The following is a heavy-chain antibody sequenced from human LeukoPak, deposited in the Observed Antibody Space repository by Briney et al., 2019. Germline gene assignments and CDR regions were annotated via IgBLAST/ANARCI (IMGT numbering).Heavy chain of an antibody. V-gene: IGHV3-30-3*01. D-gene: IGHD2-2*01. J-gene: IGHJ6*02. CDR2: ILYDGSNK. Sequence: PGRSLRLSCAASGFTFSSYAMHWVRQAPGKGLEWVAVILYDGSNKYYADSVKGRFTISRDNSKNTLYLEMSSLRAEDTAVYYCARGVPNRYYYYGMDVWGQGTTVTVSS. CDR3: ARGVPNRYYYYGMDV. CDR1: GFTFSSYA.